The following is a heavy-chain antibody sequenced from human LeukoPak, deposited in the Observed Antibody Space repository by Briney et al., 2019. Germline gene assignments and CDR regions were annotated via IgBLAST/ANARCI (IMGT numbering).Heavy chain of an antibody. CDR2: ISSSGSTI. J-gene: IGHJ5*02. Sequence: PGGSLRLSCAASGFTFSSFEMNWVRQAPGKGLEWVSYISSSGSTIDYADSVKGRFTISRDNAKNSLYLQMNSLRAEDTAVYYCARVQDGYSIAWGQGTLVTVSS. V-gene: IGHV3-48*03. CDR1: GFTFSSFE. D-gene: IGHD5-18*01. CDR3: ARVQDGYSIA.